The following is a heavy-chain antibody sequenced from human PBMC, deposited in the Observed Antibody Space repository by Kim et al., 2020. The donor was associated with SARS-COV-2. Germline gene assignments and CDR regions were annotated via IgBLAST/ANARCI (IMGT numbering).Heavy chain of an antibody. D-gene: IGHD4-17*01. CDR3: ARHGVDWAGDYGISFYYYGMDV. V-gene: IGHV5-51*01. CDR2: IYPGDSDT. CDR1: GYSFTSYW. J-gene: IGHJ6*02. Sequence: GESLKISCKGSGYSFTSYWIGWVRQMPGKGLEWMGIIYPGDSDTRYSPSFQGQVTISADKSISTAYLQWSSLKASDTAMYYCARHGVDWAGDYGISFYYYGMDVWGQGTTVTVSS.